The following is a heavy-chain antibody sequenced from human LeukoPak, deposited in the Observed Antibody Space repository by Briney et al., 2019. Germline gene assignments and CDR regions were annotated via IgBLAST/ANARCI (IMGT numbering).Heavy chain of an antibody. CDR1: GGTFSSYA. J-gene: IGHJ3*02. D-gene: IGHD3-9*01. CDR2: IIPILGTA. Sequence: ASVKVSCKASGGTFSSYAISWVRQAPGQGLEWMGGIIPILGTASYAQKFQGRVTITADESTSTAYMELSSLRSEDTAVYYCARELLPYYDILTGYHLSAFDIWGQGTMVTVSS. V-gene: IGHV1-69*13. CDR3: ARELLPYYDILTGYHLSAFDI.